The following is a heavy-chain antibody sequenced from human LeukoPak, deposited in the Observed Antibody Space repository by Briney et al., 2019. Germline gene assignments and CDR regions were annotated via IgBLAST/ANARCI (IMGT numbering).Heavy chain of an antibody. Sequence: SETLSLTCSVSGGSISSGDYYWIWIRQPPGEGLEWIGYIYYSGSAFYDKGLSSRVAISVDTSKNRFSLRLTSVTAADTAVYYCARAQIASKVDYWGQGTLVTVSS. CDR1: GGSISSGDYY. CDR2: IYYSGSA. V-gene: IGHV4-30-4*01. D-gene: IGHD2-15*01. J-gene: IGHJ4*02. CDR3: ARAQIASKVDY.